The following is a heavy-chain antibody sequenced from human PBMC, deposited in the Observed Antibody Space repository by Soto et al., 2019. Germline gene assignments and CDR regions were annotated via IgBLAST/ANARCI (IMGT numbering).Heavy chain of an antibody. D-gene: IGHD3-3*01. Sequence: NPGGSLRLSCAASGFTFSSYSMNWVRQAPGKGLEWVSSISSSSSYIYYADSVKGRFTISRDNAKNSLYLQMNSLRAEDTAVYYCARDGDFWSGPVGGYYYYGMDVWGQGTTVTVSS. CDR3: ARDGDFWSGPVGGYYYYGMDV. J-gene: IGHJ6*02. CDR1: GFTFSSYS. CDR2: ISSSSSYI. V-gene: IGHV3-21*01.